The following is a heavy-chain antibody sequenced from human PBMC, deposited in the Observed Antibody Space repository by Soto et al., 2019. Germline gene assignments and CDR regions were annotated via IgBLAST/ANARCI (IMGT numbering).Heavy chain of an antibody. Sequence: GGSLRLSCAVSGFTFSNYEMNWVRQAPGKGLEWVSYIGTSGRTIYYADSVRGRFTISRDNAKNSLYLQMNSLRAEDTAVYYCARDPATYSGKFDYGLDVWGQGTTVTVSS. D-gene: IGHD4-4*01. CDR3: ARDPATYSGKFDYGLDV. V-gene: IGHV3-48*03. CDR1: GFTFSNYE. CDR2: IGTSGRTI. J-gene: IGHJ6*02.